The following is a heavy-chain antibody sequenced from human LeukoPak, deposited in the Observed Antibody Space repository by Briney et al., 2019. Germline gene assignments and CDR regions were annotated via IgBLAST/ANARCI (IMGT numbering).Heavy chain of an antibody. CDR2: ISDRGKT. Sequence: PGGSLRLSCVASGITFSSYDTSWVRQAPGKGLEWISAISDRGKTDYADSVKGRFTISRDNSKITLYLQLSSLRADDTAIYYCAKLPTIFGVADSFDIWGQGTLVTVSS. CDR1: GITFSSYD. V-gene: IGHV3-23*01. J-gene: IGHJ3*02. D-gene: IGHD3-3*01. CDR3: AKLPTIFGVADSFDI.